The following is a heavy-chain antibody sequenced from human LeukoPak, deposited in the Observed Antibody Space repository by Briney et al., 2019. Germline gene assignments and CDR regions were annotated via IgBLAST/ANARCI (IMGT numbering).Heavy chain of an antibody. CDR1: GYSISSGYY. CDR3: AELGWTNYYFAY. V-gene: IGHV4-38-2*02. J-gene: IGHJ4*02. D-gene: IGHD3/OR15-3a*01. CDR2: IYHSGST. Sequence: PETLSLTCTVSGYSISSGYYWGWIRQPPGKGLEWIGSIYHSGSTYYNSSLKSRVTISVDTSKNQFSLKLSSVTAADTAVYYCAELGWTNYYFAYWGQGTLVTVSS.